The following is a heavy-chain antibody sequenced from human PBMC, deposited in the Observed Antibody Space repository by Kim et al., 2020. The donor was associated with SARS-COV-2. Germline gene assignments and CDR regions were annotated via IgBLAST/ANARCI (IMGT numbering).Heavy chain of an antibody. CDR2: IKQDGSEK. Sequence: GGSLRLSCVGSGFIFDSYWMKWVRQAPGKGLEWVANIKQDGSEKYYVDSVKGRFTISRDNARNSLYLQMNSLRAEDTAVYYCAGGAGWLSDSWGQGTQVT. J-gene: IGHJ5*01. CDR3: AGGAGWLSDS. V-gene: IGHV3-7*01. CDR1: GFIFDSYW. D-gene: IGHD6-19*01.